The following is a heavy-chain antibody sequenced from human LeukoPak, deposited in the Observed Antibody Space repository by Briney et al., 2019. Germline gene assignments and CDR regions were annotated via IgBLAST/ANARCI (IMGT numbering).Heavy chain of an antibody. Sequence: GGSLRLSCAASGFTFSSYAMSWVRQAPGKGLDWVSGISATGDFTYYADSVKGRFTISRDNSKNTLYLQMNSLRAEDTAVYYCAALIVGALDGWGQGTLVTVSS. CDR3: AALIVGALDG. CDR1: GFTFSSYA. D-gene: IGHD1-26*01. J-gene: IGHJ5*02. V-gene: IGHV3-23*01. CDR2: ISATGDFT.